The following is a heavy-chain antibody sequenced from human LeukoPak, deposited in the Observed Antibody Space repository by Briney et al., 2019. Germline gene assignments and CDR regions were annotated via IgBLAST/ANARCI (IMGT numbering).Heavy chain of an antibody. CDR2: INHSGST. V-gene: IGHV4-34*01. Sequence: SETLSLTCPVYGGSFSGYYWSWIRQPPGKGLEWIGEINHSGSTNYNPSLKSRVTISVDTSKNQFSLKLSSVTAADTAVYYCARRGLGRWPHFDYWGQGTLVTVSS. D-gene: IGHD4-23*01. CDR3: ARRGLGRWPHFDY. CDR1: GGSFSGYY. J-gene: IGHJ4*02.